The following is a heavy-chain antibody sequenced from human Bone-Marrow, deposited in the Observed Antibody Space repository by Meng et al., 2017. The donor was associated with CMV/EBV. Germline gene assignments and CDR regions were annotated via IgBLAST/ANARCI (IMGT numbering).Heavy chain of an antibody. CDR2: IKQDGSEK. CDR1: GFTFSRYW. D-gene: IGHD5-24*01. Sequence: GGSLRLSCTASGFTFSRYWMTWVRQAPGKGLEWVANIKQDGSEKYYVDSVKGRFTISRDNAKNSLYLQMNSLRAEDTAVYYCARKMTTILVFDYWGQGTLVTVSS. CDR3: ARKMTTILVFDY. J-gene: IGHJ4*02. V-gene: IGHV3-7*01.